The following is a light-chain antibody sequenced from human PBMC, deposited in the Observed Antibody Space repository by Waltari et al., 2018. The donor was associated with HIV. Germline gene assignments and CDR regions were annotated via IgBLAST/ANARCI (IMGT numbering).Light chain of an antibody. V-gene: IGKV3-11*01. J-gene: IGKJ1*01. Sequence: EIVLTQSPATLSLSPGERATLSCRASQSVSSYLAWYQQKPGQAPRLRIYDASNRATGIPARFSGSGSGTDFTLTISSLEPEDFAVYYCQQRSNWRTFGQGTKVENK. CDR2: DAS. CDR1: QSVSSY. CDR3: QQRSNWRT.